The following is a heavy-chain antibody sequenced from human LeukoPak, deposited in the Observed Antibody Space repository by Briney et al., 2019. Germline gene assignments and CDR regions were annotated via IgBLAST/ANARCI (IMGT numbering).Heavy chain of an antibody. D-gene: IGHD4-17*01. V-gene: IGHV3-48*01. Sequence: GGSLRLSCAASGFTFNSYAFNWVRQAPGKGLEWVSYISSSSNVIYYTDSVKGRFTISRDNSKNTLYLQINSLRAEDTAVYYCAKDLNVYYGDYIIRWGQGTLVTVSS. CDR3: AKDLNVYYGDYIIR. CDR1: GFTFNSYA. J-gene: IGHJ4*02. CDR2: ISSSSNVI.